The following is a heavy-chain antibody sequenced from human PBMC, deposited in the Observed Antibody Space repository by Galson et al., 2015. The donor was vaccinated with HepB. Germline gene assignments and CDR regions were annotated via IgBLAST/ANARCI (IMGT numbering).Heavy chain of an antibody. V-gene: IGHV1-24*01. CDR1: GYTLTELS. Sequence: SCKVSGYTLTELSMHWVRQAPGKGLEWMGGFDPEDGETIYAQKFQGRVTMTEDTSTDTAYMELSSLRSEDTAVYYCATDHRGTGTFYYGMDVWGQGTTVTVSS. CDR3: ATDHRGTGTFYYGMDV. CDR2: FDPEDGET. D-gene: IGHD1-1*01. J-gene: IGHJ6*02.